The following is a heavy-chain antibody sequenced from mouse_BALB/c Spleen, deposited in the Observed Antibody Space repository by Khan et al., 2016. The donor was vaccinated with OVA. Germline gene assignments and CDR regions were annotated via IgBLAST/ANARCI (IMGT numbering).Heavy chain of an antibody. CDR1: GFTFSSYS. V-gene: IGHV5-6*01. D-gene: IGHD4-1*01. CDR3: AGHLTGSFAV. J-gene: IGHJ3*01. Sequence: EVELVESGGDLVKPGGSLKLSCAASGFTFSSYSMSWVSQTPDQRLEWVTTISSAGDLTYYHHSVQGRFTISTDHAKNTLYLHRSSLKSDDAAMYCCAGHLTGSFAVWGAGTLVTVSS. CDR2: ISSAGDLT.